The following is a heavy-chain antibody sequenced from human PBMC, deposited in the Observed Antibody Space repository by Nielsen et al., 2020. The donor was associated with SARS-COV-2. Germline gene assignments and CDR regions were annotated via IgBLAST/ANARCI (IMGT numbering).Heavy chain of an antibody. CDR2: IYYSGST. Sequence: SETLSLTCTVSGGSISSGDYFWSWIRQPPGKGLEWLGYIYYSGSTYYNQSLKSRVTISVDTSKNQFSLKLSSVTAADTAVYYCARDVGGWFDPWGQGTLVTVSS. CDR3: ARDVGGWFDP. V-gene: IGHV4-30-4*01. CDR1: GGSISSGDYF. J-gene: IGHJ5*02. D-gene: IGHD4-23*01.